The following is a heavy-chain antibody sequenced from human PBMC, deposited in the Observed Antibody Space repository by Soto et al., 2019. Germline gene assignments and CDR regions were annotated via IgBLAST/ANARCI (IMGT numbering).Heavy chain of an antibody. CDR1: GCTFNTYA. Sequence: QVQLVQSGAEMKKPGSSVKVSCQSSGCTFNTYAMNWVRQAPGQGPEWMGDISPMFGAANYAPKFQARVTITADESTGTSYMQLSSLTSEDTALYFCAREVQVHTPAFVYWGQGTLVTVSS. J-gene: IGHJ4*02. CDR3: AREVQVHTPAFVY. D-gene: IGHD2-15*01. CDR2: ISPMFGAA. V-gene: IGHV1-69*19.